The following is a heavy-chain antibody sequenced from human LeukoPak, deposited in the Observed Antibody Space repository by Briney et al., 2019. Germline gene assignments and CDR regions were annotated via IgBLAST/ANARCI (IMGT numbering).Heavy chain of an antibody. D-gene: IGHD3-10*01. CDR2: IIPILGIA. V-gene: IGHV1-69*04. CDR3: ARDRMVRGVIIMDV. Sequence: GSSVKVSCKASGGTFSSYAISWVRQAPGQGLEWMGRIIPILGIANYAQKFQGRVTITADKSTSTAYMELSSLRSEDTAVYYCARDRMVRGVIIMDVWGQGTTVNVSS. J-gene: IGHJ6*02. CDR1: GGTFSSYA.